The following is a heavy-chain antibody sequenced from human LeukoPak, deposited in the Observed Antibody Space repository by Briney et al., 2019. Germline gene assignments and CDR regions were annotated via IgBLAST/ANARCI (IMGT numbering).Heavy chain of an antibody. D-gene: IGHD4-23*01. CDR2: INWNGGST. V-gene: IGHV3-20*04. CDR3: ARGVTYYYYYMDV. CDR1: GFTFDDYG. Sequence: GGSQRLSCAASGFTFDDYGMSWVRQAPGKGLEWVSGINWNGGSTGYADSVKGRFTISRDNAKNSLYLQMNSLRAEDTALYYCARGVTYYYYYMDVWGKGTTVTVSS. J-gene: IGHJ6*03.